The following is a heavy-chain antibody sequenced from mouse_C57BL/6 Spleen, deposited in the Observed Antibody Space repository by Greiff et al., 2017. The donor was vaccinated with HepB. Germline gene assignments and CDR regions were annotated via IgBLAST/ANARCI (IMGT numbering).Heavy chain of an antibody. CDR2: IYPGDGDT. D-gene: IGHD1-1*01. CDR3: ARPYYYGRSYWYFDV. CDR1: GYAFSSYW. V-gene: IGHV1-80*01. J-gene: IGHJ1*03. Sequence: QVQLQQSGAELVKPGASVKISCKASGYAFSSYWMNWVKQRPGKGLEWIGQIYPGDGDTNYNGKFKGKATLTADKSSSTAYMQLSSLTSEDSAVYFCARPYYYGRSYWYFDVWGTGTTVTVSS.